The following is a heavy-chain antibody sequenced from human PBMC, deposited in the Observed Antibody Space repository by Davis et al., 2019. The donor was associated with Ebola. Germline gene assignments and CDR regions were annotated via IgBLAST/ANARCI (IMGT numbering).Heavy chain of an antibody. CDR3: SRMKRWLTQLEN. CDR1: GVTVDSGY. CDR2: IYVGCST. J-gene: IGHJ4*02. V-gene: IGHV3-53*01. Sequence: GESLKISCEVSGVTVDSGYLTWVRQAPGKGLEWISVIYVGCSTYYADSVKGRFTISRDKSKNELYLQMDSLTPEDTAVYYCSRMKRWLTQLENWGRGTLVTVSS. D-gene: IGHD5-24*01.